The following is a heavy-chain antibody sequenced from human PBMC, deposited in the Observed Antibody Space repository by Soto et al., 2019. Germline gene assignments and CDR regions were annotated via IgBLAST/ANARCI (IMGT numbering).Heavy chain of an antibody. Sequence: GGSLRLSCAASGFTFSSYSMNWVRQAPGKGLEWVSSISSSSSYIYYADSVKGRFTISRDNAKNSLYLQMNSLRAEDTAVYYCARDGPAKGRTSYLDYWGQGTLVTVSS. V-gene: IGHV3-21*01. J-gene: IGHJ4*02. CDR2: ISSSSSYI. CDR1: GFTFSSYS. D-gene: IGHD2-2*01. CDR3: ARDGPAKGRTSYLDY.